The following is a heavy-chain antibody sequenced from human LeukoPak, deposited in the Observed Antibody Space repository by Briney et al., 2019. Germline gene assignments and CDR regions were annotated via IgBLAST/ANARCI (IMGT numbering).Heavy chain of an antibody. CDR3: AREGSSGWYNY. CDR1: GFTFSNYG. CDR2: IWYDGSKK. V-gene: IGHV3-33*01. J-gene: IGHJ4*02. D-gene: IGHD6-13*01. Sequence: GRSLRLSCAASGFTFSNYGMHWVRQAPGKGLEWVAVIWYDGSKKYYADSVKGRFTIARDNSKNTLYLQMNSLRAGDTAVYFCAREGSSGWYNYWGQGTLVTVSS.